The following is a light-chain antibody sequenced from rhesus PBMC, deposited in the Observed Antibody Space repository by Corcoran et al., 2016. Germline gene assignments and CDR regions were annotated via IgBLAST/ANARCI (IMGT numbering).Light chain of an antibody. V-gene: IGKV1-22*01. CDR3: LQYSSSPYS. Sequence: DIQMTQSPSSLSASVGDTVTITCRASQSISSWLDWYQQKPGKAPKLLIYKASSWQSGVPSRFSGSGSGTGFTLTISILQPEDFATYYCLQYSSSPYSFGQGTKVEIK. CDR2: KAS. J-gene: IGKJ2*01. CDR1: QSISSW.